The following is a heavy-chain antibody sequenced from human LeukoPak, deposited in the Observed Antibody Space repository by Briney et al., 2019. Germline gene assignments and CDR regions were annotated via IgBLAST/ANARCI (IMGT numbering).Heavy chain of an antibody. CDR1: GFTVSSNY. CDR3: ARVGYNWNDRNWFDP. J-gene: IGHJ5*02. V-gene: IGHV3-66*01. CDR2: IYSGGST. D-gene: IGHD1-1*01. Sequence: GGSLRLSCAASGFTVSSNYMSWVRQAPGKGLEWVSVIYSGGSTYYADSVKGRFTISRDNSKNTLYLQMNSLGAEDTAVYYCARVGYNWNDRNWFDPWGQGTLVTVSS.